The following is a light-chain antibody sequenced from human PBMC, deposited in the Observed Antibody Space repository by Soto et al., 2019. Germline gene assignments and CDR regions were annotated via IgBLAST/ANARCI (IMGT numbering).Light chain of an antibody. CDR1: QSLLKSDGKTY. V-gene: IGKV2D-29*01. CDR2: EAS. CDR3: MHSIQLRPT. J-gene: IGKJ1*01. Sequence: DSVMTQTPLSLSVTPGQPASISFKSSQSLLKSDGKTYLDWYLEKPGQTPQLLFYEASSRFSGVPERLSGSGSGTEFTLKISRVEAEDGGVYYCMHSIQLRPTFGQGTKVEIK.